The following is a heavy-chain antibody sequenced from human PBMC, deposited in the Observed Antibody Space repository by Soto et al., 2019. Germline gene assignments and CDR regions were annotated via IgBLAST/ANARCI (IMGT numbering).Heavy chain of an antibody. CDR1: GFTFSNYG. V-gene: IGHV3-30*18. CDR3: AKDGTVKRSYYFDY. Sequence: QVQLVESGGGVVQPGRSLRLSCAASGFTFSNYGMQWVRQAPGKGLEWVAVISYDGKIKYYADSVKGRFTISRDNSKNTLYLQMDSLRADDTAVYHCAKDGTVKRSYYFDYWGQGTLVTVSS. J-gene: IGHJ4*02. CDR2: ISYDGKIK. D-gene: IGHD1-26*01.